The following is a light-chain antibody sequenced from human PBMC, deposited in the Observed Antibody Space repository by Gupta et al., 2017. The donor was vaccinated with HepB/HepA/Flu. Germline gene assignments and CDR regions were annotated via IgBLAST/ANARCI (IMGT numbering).Light chain of an antibody. V-gene: IGKV1-5*03. CDR1: QTISNW. CDR2: KAS. CDR3: QQYNTYWGWT. J-gene: IGKJ1*01. Sequence: QMTQSPSTLSASVGDRVIITCRASQTISNWLAWYQQRPGKAPKLLIYKASTLESGVPSRFSGSGYGTEFTLTISSRQPDDFATYYCQQYNTYWGWTFGQGTKLELK.